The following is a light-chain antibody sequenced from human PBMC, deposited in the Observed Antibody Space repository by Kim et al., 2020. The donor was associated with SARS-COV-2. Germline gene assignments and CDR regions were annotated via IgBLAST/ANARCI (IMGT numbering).Light chain of an antibody. V-gene: IGKV1-5*03. J-gene: IGKJ1*01. CDR1: QNIDNW. CDR2: KAS. Sequence: DIQMTQSPSTLSASVGDRVTITCRASQNIDNWLAWYQQKPGKAPKLLIYKASRLHSGVPSRFSGSGSGTEFTLTISSLQPDDFGIYFLQQYQTYWTFGLGTKVDIK. CDR3: QQYQTYWT.